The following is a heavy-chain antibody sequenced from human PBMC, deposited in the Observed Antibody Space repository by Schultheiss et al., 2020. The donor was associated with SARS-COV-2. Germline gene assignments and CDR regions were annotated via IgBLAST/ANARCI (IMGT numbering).Heavy chain of an antibody. Sequence: GESLKISCAASGFTFSSYEMNWVRQAPGKGLEWVSYISSSSSYIYYADSVKGRFTISRDNAKNTLYLQMNSLRAEDTAVYYCARSPLWFRELLDANAFDIWGQGTMVTVSS. V-gene: IGHV3-21*05. CDR1: GFTFSSYE. CDR3: ARSPLWFRELLDANAFDI. D-gene: IGHD3-10*01. CDR2: ISSSSSYI. J-gene: IGHJ3*02.